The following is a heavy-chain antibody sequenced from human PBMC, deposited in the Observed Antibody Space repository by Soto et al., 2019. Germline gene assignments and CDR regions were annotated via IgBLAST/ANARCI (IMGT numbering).Heavy chain of an antibody. Sequence: AETMSLTCTLSGGSINTVYCSWVRQPAGKGLEWIGRIFSSGSTSFNPSLESRVAMSVDTSKNHFSLNLSSVTAADMAVYYCAREGSYSAYNFAHGIQLCSFDFWGQGALVTVSS. J-gene: IGHJ4*02. CDR3: AREGSYSAYNFAHGIQLCSFDF. D-gene: IGHD5-12*01. V-gene: IGHV4-4*07. CDR2: IFSSGST. CDR1: GGSINTVY.